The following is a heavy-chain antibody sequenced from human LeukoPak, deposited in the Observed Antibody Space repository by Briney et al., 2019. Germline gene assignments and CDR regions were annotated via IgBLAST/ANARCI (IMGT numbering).Heavy chain of an antibody. V-gene: IGHV3-48*03. J-gene: IGHJ4*02. D-gene: IGHD3-10*01. CDR3: ARTKYYYGSGSYYSRPWNDLDY. CDR2: ISSSGSTI. CDR1: GFTLSSYE. Sequence: PGGSLRLSCAASGFTLSSYEMNWVRQAPGKGLEWVSYISSSGSTIYYADSVKGRFTISRDNAKNSLYLQMNSLRAEDTAVYYCARTKYYYGSGSYYSRPWNDLDYWGQGTLVTVSS.